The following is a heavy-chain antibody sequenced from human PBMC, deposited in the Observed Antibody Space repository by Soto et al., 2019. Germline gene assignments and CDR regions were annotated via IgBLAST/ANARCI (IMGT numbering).Heavy chain of an antibody. V-gene: IGHV3-23*01. CDR2: ISGSGGST. D-gene: IGHD6-6*01. CDR1: GFTFSSYA. CDR3: AKAQQLVSGFDY. J-gene: IGHJ4*02. Sequence: EVQLLESGGGLVQPGGSLRLSCAASGFTFSSYAMSWVRQAPGKGLEWVSAISGSGGSTYYADSVKGRFTISRDNSKNTLYLQMNRLRGEDTAVYYCAKAQQLVSGFDYWGQGTLVTVSS.